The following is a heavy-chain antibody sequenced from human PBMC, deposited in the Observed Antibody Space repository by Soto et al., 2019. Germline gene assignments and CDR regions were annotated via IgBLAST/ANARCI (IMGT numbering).Heavy chain of an antibody. J-gene: IGHJ4*02. Sequence: QLQLQESGPGLVKPSETLSLTCSVSDDSINSDKYYWGWIRQPPGKGLEWIGSIYYRGNAYYNPSLQTRVTTSLDTSTSQFSLKLSSVTAAESAVYFCARLEGLATTSYFFDSWGPGALVTVSS. CDR3: ARLEGLATTSYFFDS. CDR2: IYYRGNA. V-gene: IGHV4-39*01. D-gene: IGHD3-9*01. CDR1: DDSINSDKYY.